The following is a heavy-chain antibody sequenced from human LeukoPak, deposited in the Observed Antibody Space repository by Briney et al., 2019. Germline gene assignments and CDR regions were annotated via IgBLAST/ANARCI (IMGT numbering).Heavy chain of an antibody. J-gene: IGHJ4*02. Sequence: SETLSLTCTVSGGSISSYYWSWIRQPPGKGLEWIGYIYYSGSTNYNPSLKSQVTISVDTSKNQFSLKLSSVTAADTAVYYCAREIYGGGDYWGQGTLVTVSS. V-gene: IGHV4-59*01. CDR1: GGSISSYY. CDR2: IYYSGST. CDR3: AREIYGGGDY. D-gene: IGHD4-23*01.